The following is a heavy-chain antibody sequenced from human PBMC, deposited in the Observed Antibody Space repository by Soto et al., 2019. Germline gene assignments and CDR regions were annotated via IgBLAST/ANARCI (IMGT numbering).Heavy chain of an antibody. CDR2: ISSSSSYI. Sequence: PGGSLRLSCAASGFTFSSYSMNWVRQAPGKGLEWVSSISSSSSYIYYADSVKGRFTISRDNAKNSLYLQMNSLRAEDTAVYYCARAAAGDDAFDIWGQVTMVTVSS. V-gene: IGHV3-21*01. CDR1: GFTFSSYS. J-gene: IGHJ3*02. D-gene: IGHD6-13*01. CDR3: ARAAAGDDAFDI.